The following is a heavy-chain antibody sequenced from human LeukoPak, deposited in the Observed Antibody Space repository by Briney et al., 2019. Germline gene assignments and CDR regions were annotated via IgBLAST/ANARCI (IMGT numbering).Heavy chain of an antibody. Sequence: ASVKVSCKASGYSFAGYGISWVRQAPGQGLEWIGRISTYSGNTNYAHNLQGRITVTTETSTSTAYMELRSLRSDDTAVYYCAREELLRYFDWQRYHYYYGMDVWGQGTTVTVSS. D-gene: IGHD3-9*01. V-gene: IGHV1-18*01. CDR3: AREELLRYFDWQRYHYYYGMDV. CDR2: ISTYSGNT. CDR1: GYSFAGYG. J-gene: IGHJ6*02.